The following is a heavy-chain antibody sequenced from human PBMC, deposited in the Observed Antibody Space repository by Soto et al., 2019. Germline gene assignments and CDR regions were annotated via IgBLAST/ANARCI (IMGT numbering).Heavy chain of an antibody. D-gene: IGHD5-12*01. CDR2: FDPEDGET. Sequence: GASVKVSCKASGGTFSSYAISWVRQAPGKGLEWMGGFDPEDGETIYAQKFQGRVTMTEDTSTDTAYMELSSLRSEDTAVYYCATHPVGVATIARSYGMDVWGQGTTVTVSS. CDR1: GGTFSSYA. V-gene: IGHV1-24*01. CDR3: ATHPVGVATIARSYGMDV. J-gene: IGHJ6*02.